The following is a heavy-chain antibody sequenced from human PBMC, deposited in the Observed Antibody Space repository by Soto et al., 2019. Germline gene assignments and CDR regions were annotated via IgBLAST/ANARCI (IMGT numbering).Heavy chain of an antibody. CDR3: ARTRMIESWIDY. V-gene: IGHV4-59*01. CDR2: VYDSGST. J-gene: IGHJ4*01. D-gene: IGHD2-21*01. CDR1: GDSISTYY. Sequence: SETLSLTCDVSGDSISTYYWSWIRQPPGKGLEWIGYVYDSGSTLYNPSLESRVTMSIDMTKKQVALKLTSVIAADTAVYYCARTRMIESWIDYWGHGTLVTVSS.